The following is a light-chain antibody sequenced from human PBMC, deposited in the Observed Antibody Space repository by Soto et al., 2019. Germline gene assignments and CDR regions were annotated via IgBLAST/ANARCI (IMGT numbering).Light chain of an antibody. J-gene: IGLJ1*01. CDR3: SSYGSTSTRYV. Sequence: QSVLTQPASVSGSPGQSITISCTGTSSDVGGYNYVSWYQQHPGKAPKLMIYEVSNRPSGVSNRFSGPKSGNTASLTISGLQAEDEADYFCSSYGSTSTRYVFGTGTKVTVL. CDR2: EVS. CDR1: SSDVGGYNY. V-gene: IGLV2-14*01.